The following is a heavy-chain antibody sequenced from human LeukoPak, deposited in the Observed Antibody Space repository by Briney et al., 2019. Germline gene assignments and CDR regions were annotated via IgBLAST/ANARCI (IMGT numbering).Heavy chain of an antibody. J-gene: IGHJ5*02. V-gene: IGHV1-69*05. CDR2: IIPIFGTA. Sequence: ASVKVSCKASGGSFSSYAISWVRQAPGQGLEWMGGIIPIFGTANYAQKFQGRVTITTDESTSTAYMELSSLRSEDTAVYYCASRGITGNTCNWFDPWGQGTLVTVSS. D-gene: IGHD1-20*01. CDR1: GGSFSSYA. CDR3: ASRGITGNTCNWFDP.